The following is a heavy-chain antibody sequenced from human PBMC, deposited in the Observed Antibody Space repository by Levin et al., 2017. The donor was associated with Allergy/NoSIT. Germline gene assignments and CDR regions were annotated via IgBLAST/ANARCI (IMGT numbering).Heavy chain of an antibody. Sequence: GGSLRLSCAASGFTFSSYWMHWVRQAPGKGLVWVSRINSDGSSTSYADSVKGRFTISRDNAKNTVYLQMNSLRDEDTAVYYCSRYGDHYCDYWGQGTLVTVSS. CDR1: GFTFSSYW. D-gene: IGHD4-17*01. CDR3: SRYGDHYCDY. J-gene: IGHJ4*02. CDR2: INSDGSST. V-gene: IGHV3-74*01.